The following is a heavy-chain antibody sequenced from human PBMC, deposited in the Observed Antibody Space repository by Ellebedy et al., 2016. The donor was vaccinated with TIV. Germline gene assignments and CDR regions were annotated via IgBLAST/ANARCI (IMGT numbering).Heavy chain of an antibody. CDR1: GFIFSSYA. Sequence: GESLKISXTASGFIFSSYAMNWVRQAPGKGLEWISYISSSGSTIYQADSVKGRFTISRDNAKNSLYLQMNSLRAEDTAVYYCARVVGDTSGHYYYFDYWGQGTLVTVSS. CDR2: ISSSGSTI. CDR3: ARVVGDTSGHYYYFDY. D-gene: IGHD3-22*01. V-gene: IGHV3-48*04. J-gene: IGHJ4*02.